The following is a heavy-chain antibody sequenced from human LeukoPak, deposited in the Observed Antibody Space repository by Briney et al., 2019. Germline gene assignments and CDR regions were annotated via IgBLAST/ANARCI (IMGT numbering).Heavy chain of an antibody. Sequence: GGSLRLSCAASGFTFDDYAMHWVRQAPGKGLEWVSGISWNSGSIGYADSMKGRFTISRDNAKNSLYLQMNSLRAEDTALYYCAKGASPVTGIDYWGQGTLVTVSS. D-gene: IGHD4-17*01. J-gene: IGHJ4*02. V-gene: IGHV3-9*01. CDR1: GFTFDDYA. CDR2: ISWNSGSI. CDR3: AKGASPVTGIDY.